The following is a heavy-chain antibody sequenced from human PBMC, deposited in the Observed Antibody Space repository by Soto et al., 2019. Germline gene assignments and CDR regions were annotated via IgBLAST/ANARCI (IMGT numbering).Heavy chain of an antibody. CDR1: GGSISSSSYY. CDR3: AEYCSGGSCYYGMDV. V-gene: IGHV4-39*01. J-gene: IGHJ6*02. D-gene: IGHD2-15*01. CDR2: IYYSGST. Sequence: PSETLSLTCTVSGGSISSSSYYWGWIRQPPGKGLEWIGSIYYSGSTYYNPSLKSRVTISVDTSKNQFSLKLSSVTAADTAVYYCAEYCSGGSCYYGMDVWGQGTTVT.